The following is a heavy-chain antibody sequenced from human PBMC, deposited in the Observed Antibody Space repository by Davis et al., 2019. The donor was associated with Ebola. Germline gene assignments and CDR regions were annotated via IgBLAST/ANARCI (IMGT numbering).Heavy chain of an antibody. Sequence: PGGSLRLSCAASGFTFSSYGMHWVRQAPGKGLEWVAVIWYDGSNKYYGDSVKGRFTISRDNSKNTLYLQMNSLRAEDTAVYYCARDLHPPLVEPGPPWFDPWGQGTLVTVSS. V-gene: IGHV3-33*01. CDR1: GFTFSSYG. J-gene: IGHJ5*02. CDR2: IWYDGSNK. CDR3: ARDLHPPLVEPGPPWFDP. D-gene: IGHD1-1*01.